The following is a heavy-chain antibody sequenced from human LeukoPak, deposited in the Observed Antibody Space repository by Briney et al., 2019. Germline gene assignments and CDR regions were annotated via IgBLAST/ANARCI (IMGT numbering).Heavy chain of an antibody. CDR1: GFTFRIYA. CDR2: IGVSGAT. J-gene: IGHJ3*02. D-gene: IGHD3-22*01. CDR3: AKNYHDNSGYFSWDFDI. V-gene: IGHV3-23*01. Sequence: GGSLRLSCAASGFTFRIYAMTWVRQAPGKGLQWVSAIGVSGATFYADSVEGRFNISIDNSRNNLHLQMNSLSTDDTAVYYCAKNYHDNSGYFSWDFDIWGQGTLVTLSS.